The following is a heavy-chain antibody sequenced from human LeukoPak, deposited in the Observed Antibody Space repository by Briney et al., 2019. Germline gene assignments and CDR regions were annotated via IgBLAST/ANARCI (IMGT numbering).Heavy chain of an antibody. CDR3: ARDGSDKSGYYFVSL. J-gene: IGHJ3*01. CDR1: GFTFSSYA. V-gene: IGHV3-30*14. Sequence: GGSLRLSCAASGFTFSSYAMHWVRQAPGKGLEWVAVISYDGSNKYYADSVKGRFTISRDNSKNTLYLQMNSLRVEDTAVYYCARDGSDKSGYYFVSLWGQGTVVTVSS. D-gene: IGHD3-22*01. CDR2: ISYDGSNK.